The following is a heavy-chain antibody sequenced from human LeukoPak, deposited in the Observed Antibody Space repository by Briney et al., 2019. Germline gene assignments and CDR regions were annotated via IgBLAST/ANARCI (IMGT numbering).Heavy chain of an antibody. Sequence: SETLSLTCTVSGDSIRSTSYYWGWIRQPPGKGLEWIGSIYYSGNTYYSPSLKSRVTIAVDTSKNQFSLTLNSVTAADTAVYYCARRKSFYDSSGYDHWGRGTLVTVS. CDR2: IYYSGNT. V-gene: IGHV4-39*01. CDR3: ARRKSFYDSSGYDH. CDR1: GDSIRSTSYY. J-gene: IGHJ4*02. D-gene: IGHD3-22*01.